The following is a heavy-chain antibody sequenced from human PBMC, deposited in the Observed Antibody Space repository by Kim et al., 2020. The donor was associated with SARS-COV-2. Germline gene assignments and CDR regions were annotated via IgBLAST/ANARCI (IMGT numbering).Heavy chain of an antibody. CDR1: GFTFSSYG. CDR3: ARGLNFYYYDSSGYFDY. D-gene: IGHD3-22*01. V-gene: IGHV3-33*01. J-gene: IGHJ4*02. CDR2: IWYDGSNK. Sequence: GGSLRLSCAASGFTFSSYGMHWVRQAPGKGLEWVAVIWYDGSNKYYADSVKGRFTISRDNSKNTLYLQMNSLRAEDTAVYYCARGLNFYYYDSSGYFDYWGQGTLVTVSS.